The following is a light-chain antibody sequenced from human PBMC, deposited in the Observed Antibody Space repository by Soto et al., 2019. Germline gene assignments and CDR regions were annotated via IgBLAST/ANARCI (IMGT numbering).Light chain of an antibody. J-gene: IGKJ3*01. V-gene: IGKV1-5*01. CDR2: DAS. CDR1: QSISSG. CDR3: QQYNSYLFT. Sequence: DIQMTQSPSTLSASVGDRVTITCRASQSISSGWAWYQQKPGKAPKLLIYDASSLESGVPSRFSGSGSGTEFTLTISSLQPDDFATYYCQQYNSYLFTFGPGTKVDIK.